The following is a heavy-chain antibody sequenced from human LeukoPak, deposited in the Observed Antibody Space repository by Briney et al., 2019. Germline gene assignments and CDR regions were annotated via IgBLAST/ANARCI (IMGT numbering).Heavy chain of an antibody. J-gene: IGHJ6*02. D-gene: IGHD5-12*01. V-gene: IGHV1-69*04. CDR1: GGTFSSYA. CDR2: IFPILGIA. Sequence: SVKVSCKASGGTFSSYAISWVRQAPGQGLEWMGRIFPILGIAYYAQKFQGRVTITADKSTSTAYMELSSLRSEDTAVYYCAREGYSGYDWNGYYYYGMDVWGQGTTVTVSS. CDR3: AREGYSGYDWNGYYYYGMDV.